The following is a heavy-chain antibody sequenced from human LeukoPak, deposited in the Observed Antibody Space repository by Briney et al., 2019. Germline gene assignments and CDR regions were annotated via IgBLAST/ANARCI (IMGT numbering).Heavy chain of an antibody. D-gene: IGHD6-13*01. CDR2: MNPNSGNT. J-gene: IGHJ5*02. CDR1: GYTFTSYD. CDR3: ARGFGYSSSWFDP. V-gene: IGHV1-8*01. Sequence: ASVKVPCKASGYTFTSYDINWVRQATGQGLEWMGWMNPNSGNTGCAQKFQGRVTVTRNTSISTAYMELSSLRSEDTAVYYCARGFGYSSSWFDPWGQGTLVTVSS.